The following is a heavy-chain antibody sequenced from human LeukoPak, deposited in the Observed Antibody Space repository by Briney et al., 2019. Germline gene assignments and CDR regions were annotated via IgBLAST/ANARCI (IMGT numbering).Heavy chain of an antibody. J-gene: IGHJ4*02. CDR1: GGSFSGYY. CDR2: ISYGGGT. Sequence: SETLSLTCAVYGGSFSGYYWSWIRQPPGKGLEWLGYISYGGGTTYNPSLKSRLSMSMDSSKNQFSLRMSSVTAADTALYYCARVGDTSGYFYYFDYWGQGTLVTVSS. CDR3: ARVGDTSGYFYYFDY. D-gene: IGHD3-22*01. V-gene: IGHV4-59*08.